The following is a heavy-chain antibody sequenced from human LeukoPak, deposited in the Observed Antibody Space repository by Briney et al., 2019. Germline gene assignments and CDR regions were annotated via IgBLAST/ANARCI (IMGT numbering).Heavy chain of an antibody. J-gene: IGHJ4*02. CDR3: AKDIGVGTGTRGDFDY. CDR1: GFTFSSYA. Sequence: GGSLRLSCAASGFTFSSYAMSWVRQAPGKGLEWVSAISGSGSSTYYADSVKGRFTISRDNSKNTLYLQMNSLRAEDTAVYYCAKDIGVGTGTRGDFDYWGQGTLVTVSS. CDR2: ISGSGSST. D-gene: IGHD1-7*01. V-gene: IGHV3-23*01.